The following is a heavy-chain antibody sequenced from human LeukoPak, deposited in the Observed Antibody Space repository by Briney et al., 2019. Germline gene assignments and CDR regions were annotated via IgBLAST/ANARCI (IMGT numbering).Heavy chain of an antibody. CDR2: IWYDGSNK. J-gene: IGHJ6*02. V-gene: IGHV3-33*01. CDR1: GFTFSSYG. CDR3: ARGCYGDWDYYYGMDV. D-gene: IGHD4-17*01. Sequence: PGGSLRLSCAASGFTFSSYGMHWVRQAPGKGLEWVAVIWYDGSNKYYADSVKGRFTISRDNSKNTLYLQMNSLRAEDTAVYYCARGCYGDWDYYYGMDVWGQGTTVTVSS.